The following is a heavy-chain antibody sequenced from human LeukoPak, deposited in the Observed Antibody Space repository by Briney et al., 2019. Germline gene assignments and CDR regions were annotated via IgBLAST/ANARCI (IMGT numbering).Heavy chain of an antibody. J-gene: IGHJ5*02. CDR2: ISNSETT. Sequence: SETLSLTCTVSGRSINDYYWTWIRQAPGKGLEWTGYISNSETTYYNPSLKSRVTMSVDTSNNEFSLRRTSVTAADTAMYYCARVVRGAVTSNCFDPWGQGTLVTVSS. V-gene: IGHV4-59*01. CDR3: ARVVRGAVTSNCFDP. D-gene: IGHD4-17*01. CDR1: GRSINDYY.